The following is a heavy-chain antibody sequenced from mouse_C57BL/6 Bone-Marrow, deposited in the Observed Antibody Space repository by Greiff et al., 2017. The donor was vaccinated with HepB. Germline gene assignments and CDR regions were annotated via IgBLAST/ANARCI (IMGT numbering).Heavy chain of an antibody. CDR1: GYTFTSYW. V-gene: IGHV1-64*01. CDR2: IHPNSGST. CDR3: ARGNYGSAWFAY. Sequence: QVQLQQPGAELVKPGASVKLSCKASGYTFTSYWMHWVKQRPGQGLEWIGMIHPNSGSTNYNEKFKSKATLTVDKSSGTAYMQLSSLTSEDSAVYYCARGNYGSAWFAYWGQGTLVTVSA. J-gene: IGHJ3*01. D-gene: IGHD2-2*01.